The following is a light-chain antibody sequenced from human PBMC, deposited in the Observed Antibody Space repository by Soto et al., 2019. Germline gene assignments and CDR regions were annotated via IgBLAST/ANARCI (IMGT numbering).Light chain of an antibody. CDR2: GAS. CDR3: QQYGSSPIT. Sequence: EIVLTQSPGTLSLTQGERATLSWRASQSVISTYLAWYQQKPGQAPRLLIYGASSRATGIPDRFSGSGSGTDFTLTISRLEPGDFAVYYCQQYGSSPITFGQGTRLEIK. J-gene: IGKJ5*01. V-gene: IGKV3-20*01. CDR1: QSVISTY.